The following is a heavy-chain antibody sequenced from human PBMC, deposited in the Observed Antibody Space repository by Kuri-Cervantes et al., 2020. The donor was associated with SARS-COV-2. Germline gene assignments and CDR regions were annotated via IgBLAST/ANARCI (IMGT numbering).Heavy chain of an antibody. CDR1: GFTFSSYA. J-gene: IGHJ4*02. CDR3: ARTLGEDIVVVPAATFDY. Sequence: GESLKISCAASGFTFSSYAMHWVRQAPGKGLEWVAVISYDGSNKYYADSVKGRFTISRDNSKNTLYLQMNSLRAEDTAVYYCARTLGEDIVVVPAATFDYWGQGTLVTVPS. CDR2: ISYDGSNK. V-gene: IGHV3-30-3*01. D-gene: IGHD2-2*01.